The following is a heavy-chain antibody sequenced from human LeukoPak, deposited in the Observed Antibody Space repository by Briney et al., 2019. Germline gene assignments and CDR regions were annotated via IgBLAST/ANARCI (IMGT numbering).Heavy chain of an antibody. Sequence: GGSLRLSCAASGFTFSSYEMNWVRQAPGKGLEWVSAISGSGGSTYYADSVKGRFTISRDNSKNTLYLQMNSLRAEDTAVYYCANDDYSGVFDYWGQGTLVTVSS. CDR1: GFTFSSYE. CDR2: ISGSGGST. CDR3: ANDDYSGVFDY. V-gene: IGHV3-23*01. D-gene: IGHD3-10*01. J-gene: IGHJ4*02.